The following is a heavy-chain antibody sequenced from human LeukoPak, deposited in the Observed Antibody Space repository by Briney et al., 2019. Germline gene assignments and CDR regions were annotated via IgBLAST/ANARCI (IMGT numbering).Heavy chain of an antibody. V-gene: IGHV3-48*04. CDR3: ASSLDTAMVISWFDP. CDR2: ISSSSSTI. J-gene: IGHJ5*02. CDR1: GFTFSSYS. D-gene: IGHD5-18*01. Sequence: GRSLRLSCAASGFTFSSYSMNWVRQAPGKGLEWVSYISSSSSTIYYADSVKGRFTISRDNAKNSLYLQMNSLRAEDTAVYYCASSLDTAMVISWFDPWGQGTLVTVSS.